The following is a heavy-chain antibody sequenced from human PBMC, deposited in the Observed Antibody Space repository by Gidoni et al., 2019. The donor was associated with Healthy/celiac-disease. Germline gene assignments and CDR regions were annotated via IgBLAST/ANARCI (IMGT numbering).Heavy chain of an antibody. D-gene: IGHD2-15*01. CDR1: GVTISSYG. V-gene: IGHV3-30*18. Sequence: QVQLVESGGGVVQPGGSLRLSCAAAGVTISSYGMHWVRQAPGKGLEWVAVISYDGSNKYYADSVKGRFTISRDNSKNTLYLQMNSLRAEDTAVSYCAKDGGYCSGGSCYPDYWGQGTLVTVSS. J-gene: IGHJ4*02. CDR2: ISYDGSNK. CDR3: AKDGGYCSGGSCYPDY.